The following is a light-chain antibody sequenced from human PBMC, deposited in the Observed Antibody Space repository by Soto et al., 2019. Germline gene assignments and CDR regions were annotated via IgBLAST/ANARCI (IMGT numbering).Light chain of an antibody. CDR3: QQRSNWPWTT. J-gene: IGKJ1*01. Sequence: EIVLTQSPATLSLSPGESATLSCRASESVSIYISWYQQKPAQAPRLLIYDASNRATGIPTRFSGSGSGTDFRLTISSLEPEDFAVYYCQQRSNWPWTTFGQGTRVELK. CDR2: DAS. V-gene: IGKV3-11*01. CDR1: ESVSIY.